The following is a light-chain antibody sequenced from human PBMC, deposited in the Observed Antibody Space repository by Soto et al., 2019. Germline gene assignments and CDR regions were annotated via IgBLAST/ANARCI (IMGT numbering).Light chain of an antibody. Sequence: MVVRRSRDALSVSPGEGATLSCRASHGIGTALAWYQQKPGQTPRLLMYGASIRATGIPDRFSGSGSGTDFTLTISRLEPEDFAVYYCQQYGSSSTWTFGQGTKVDIK. CDR3: QQYGSSSTWT. V-gene: IGKV3-20*01. CDR2: GAS. J-gene: IGKJ1*01. CDR1: HGIGTA.